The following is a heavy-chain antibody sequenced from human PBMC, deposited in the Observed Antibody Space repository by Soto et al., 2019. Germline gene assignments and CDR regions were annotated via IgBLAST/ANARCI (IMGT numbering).Heavy chain of an antibody. Sequence: SVNLYRKASGGSISRYAISWVRLEHGQWLEWMGGIIPIFGTANYAQKFQGRVTITADESTSTAYMELSSLRSEDTAVYSCARADYDILTGYYDGGKGTLVNV. CDR3: ARADYDILTGYYD. CDR1: GGSISRYA. V-gene: IGHV1-69*01. J-gene: IGHJ4*02. D-gene: IGHD3-9*01. CDR2: IIPIFGTA.